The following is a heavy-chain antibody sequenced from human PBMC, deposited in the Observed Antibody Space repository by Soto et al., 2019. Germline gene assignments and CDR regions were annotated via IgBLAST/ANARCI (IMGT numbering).Heavy chain of an antibody. CDR1: GFTFDDYA. J-gene: IGHJ4*02. V-gene: IGHV3-9*01. CDR2: VSWNSGSV. CDR3: AKETQANLGTGGFDF. Sequence: GGSLRLSYAASGFTFDDYAMHWVRQAPGKGLEWVSGVSWNSGSVDYADSVKGRFTISRDNAKNSLYLQINSLRTEDTALYYCAKETQANLGTGGFDFWGQGTLVTVSS. D-gene: IGHD7-27*01.